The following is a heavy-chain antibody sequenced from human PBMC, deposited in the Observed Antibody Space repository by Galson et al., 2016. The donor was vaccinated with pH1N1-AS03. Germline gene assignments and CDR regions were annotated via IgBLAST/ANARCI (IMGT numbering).Heavy chain of an antibody. CDR1: GGTFATFA. D-gene: IGHD2/OR15-2a*01. CDR3: ARDRYRDTSTDFYESAY. J-gene: IGHJ4*02. V-gene: IGHV1-69*01. CDR2: IIPLSGTT. Sequence: CKASGGTFATFAVSWVRQARGQGLEWMGGIIPLSGTTNYAQKSQGRLTITADDSTGTASMELSSLTSDDTAVYYCARDRYRDTSTDFYESAYWGQGTLVTVSS.